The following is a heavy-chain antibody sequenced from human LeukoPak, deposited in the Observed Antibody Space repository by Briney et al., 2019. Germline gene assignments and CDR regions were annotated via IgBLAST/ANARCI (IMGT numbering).Heavy chain of an antibody. CDR2: IRYDGSNK. CDR3: AKDFGDYVWGSYRYTFGAFDI. J-gene: IGHJ3*02. CDR1: GFTFSSYG. V-gene: IGHV3-30*02. Sequence: GGSLRLSCAASGFTFSSYGMHWVRQAPGKGLEWVAFIRYDGSNKYYADSVKGRFTISRDNSKNTLYLQMNSLRAEDTAVYYCAKDFGDYVWGSYRYTFGAFDIWGQGTMVTVSS. D-gene: IGHD3-16*02.